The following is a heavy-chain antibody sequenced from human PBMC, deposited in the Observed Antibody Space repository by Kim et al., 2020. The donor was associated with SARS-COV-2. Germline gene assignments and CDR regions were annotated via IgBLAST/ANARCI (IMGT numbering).Heavy chain of an antibody. CDR1: GFTFSNAW. J-gene: IGHJ6*02. CDR2: IKSKTDGGTT. CDR3: TTDYYGSGSYYGVGPAYYYYGMDV. D-gene: IGHD3-10*01. V-gene: IGHV3-15*01. Sequence: GGSLRLSCAASGFTFSNAWMSWVRQAPGKGLEWVGRIKSKTDGGTTDYAAPVKGRFTISRDDSKNTLYLQMNSLKTEDTAVYYCTTDYYGSGSYYGVGPAYYYYGMDVWGQGTTVTVSS.